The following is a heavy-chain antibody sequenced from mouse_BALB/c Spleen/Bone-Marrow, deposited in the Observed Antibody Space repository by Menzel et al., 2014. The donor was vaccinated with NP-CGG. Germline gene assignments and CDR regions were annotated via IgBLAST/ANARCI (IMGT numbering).Heavy chain of an antibody. CDR2: IHPSDSET. Sequence: VQLQQSGAELVRPGASVKLSCKASGYSFTNYWMNWMKQRPGQGLEWIGMIHPSDSETRLNQKFEDKATLTVDKSSSTAYMQLSSPTSEDSAVYYCASDDYDGSWFAYWGQGTLVTVSA. J-gene: IGHJ3*01. CDR1: GYSFTNYW. V-gene: IGHV1-74*01. CDR3: ASDDYDGSWFAY. D-gene: IGHD2-4*01.